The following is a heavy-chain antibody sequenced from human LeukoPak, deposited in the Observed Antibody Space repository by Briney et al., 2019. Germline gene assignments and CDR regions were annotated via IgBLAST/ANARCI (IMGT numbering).Heavy chain of an antibody. Sequence: GGSLRLSCAASGFTSNTYAMHWVRQAPGKGLEWVALISYAGNNKFYRDSVKGRFSVSRDNSKSTLQMDNLRLEDTAVYYCARAGSAGLYYYYMDVWGKGTMVTVSS. J-gene: IGHJ6*03. CDR2: ISYAGNNK. CDR1: GFTSNTYA. V-gene: IGHV3-30-3*01. D-gene: IGHD6-25*01. CDR3: ARAGSAGLYYYYMDV.